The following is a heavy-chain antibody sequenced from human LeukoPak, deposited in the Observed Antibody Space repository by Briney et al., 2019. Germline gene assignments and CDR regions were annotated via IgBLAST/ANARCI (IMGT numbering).Heavy chain of an antibody. V-gene: IGHV1-69*05. Sequence: SVKVSCKASGGPFSSYAISWGRQAPGQGLEWMGRIIPIFGTANYAQKFQGRVTITTDESTSTAYMELSSLRSEDTAVYYSARDPHHCSGGSCYGYWGQGTLVTVSS. CDR1: GGPFSSYA. D-gene: IGHD2-15*01. J-gene: IGHJ4*02. CDR3: ARDPHHCSGGSCYGY. CDR2: IIPIFGTA.